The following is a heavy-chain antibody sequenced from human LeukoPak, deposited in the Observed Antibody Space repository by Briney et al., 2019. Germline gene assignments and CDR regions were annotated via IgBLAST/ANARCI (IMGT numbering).Heavy chain of an antibody. CDR1: GYTFTSYY. V-gene: IGHV1-46*01. D-gene: IGHD3-10*01. J-gene: IGHJ6*03. CDR2: INPSGGST. Sequence: ASVKVSCKASGYTFTSYYMHWVRQASGQGLEWMGIINPSGGSTSYAQKFQGRVTMTRDTSTSTVYMELSSLRSEDTAVYYCAWAIGSGRDVYFYYYMDVWGKGTAVTVSS. CDR3: AWAIGSGRDVYFYYYMDV.